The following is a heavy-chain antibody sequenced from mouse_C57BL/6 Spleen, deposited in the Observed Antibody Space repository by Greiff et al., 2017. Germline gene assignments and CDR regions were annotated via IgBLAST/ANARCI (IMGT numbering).Heavy chain of an antibody. CDR2: IYPGSGST. Sequence: QVQLQQPGAELVKPGASVKMSCKASGYTFTSYWITWVKQRPGQGLEWIGDIYPGSGSTNYNEKFKSKATLTVDTSSSTAYMQLSSLTSEDSAVYYCAREGGTAQATLYYYAMDYWGQGTSVTVSS. CDR3: AREGGTAQATLYYYAMDY. V-gene: IGHV1-55*01. CDR1: GYTFTSYW. J-gene: IGHJ4*01. D-gene: IGHD3-2*02.